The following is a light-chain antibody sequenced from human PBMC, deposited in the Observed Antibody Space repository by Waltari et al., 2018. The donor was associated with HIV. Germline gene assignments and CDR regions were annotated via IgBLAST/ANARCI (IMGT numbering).Light chain of an antibody. J-gene: IGLJ2*01. CDR2: EVS. CDR3: FSYSGSYTSVL. V-gene: IGLV2-14*01. Sequence: QSALTQPASVSGSPGQSITISCTGTSSDVGSYNYVSWYQQHPGKAPKLMIYEVSNRPSGVSNRFSGSKSGNTASLTISGLQAEDEADYYCFSYSGSYTSVLFGGGTKLTVL. CDR1: SSDVGSYNY.